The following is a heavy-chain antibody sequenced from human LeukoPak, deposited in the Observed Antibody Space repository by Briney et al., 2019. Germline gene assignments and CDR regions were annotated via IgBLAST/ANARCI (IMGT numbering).Heavy chain of an antibody. CDR1: GGSISSSSYY. CDR2: IYYSGST. D-gene: IGHD3-3*01. V-gene: IGHV4-39*07. J-gene: IGHJ6*02. Sequence: SETLSLTCTVSGGSISSSSYYWGWIRQPPGKGLEWIGSIYYSGSTYYNPSLKSRVTISVDTSRNQFSLKLSSVTAADTAVYYCARAAAYYDFWSGYYSDYYYYGMDVWGQGTTVTVSS. CDR3: ARAAAYYDFWSGYYSDYYYYGMDV.